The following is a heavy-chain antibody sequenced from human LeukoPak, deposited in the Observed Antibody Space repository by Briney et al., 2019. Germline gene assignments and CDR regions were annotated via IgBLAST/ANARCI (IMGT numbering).Heavy chain of an antibody. CDR2: IYYSEST. V-gene: IGHV4-59*01. J-gene: IGHJ4*02. CDR1: GGSISSYY. Sequence: PSETLSLTCSVSGGSISSYYWSWIRQPPGKGLEWIGYIYYSESTNYNPSLKSRVTISVDTSKNQFSLKLSSVTAADTAVYYCARENRITIFGVAQYYFDYWGQGTLVTVSS. D-gene: IGHD3-3*01. CDR3: ARENRITIFGVAQYYFDY.